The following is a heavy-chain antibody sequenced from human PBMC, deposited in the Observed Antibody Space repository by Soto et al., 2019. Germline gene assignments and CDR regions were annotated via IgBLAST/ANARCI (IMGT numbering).Heavy chain of an antibody. J-gene: IGHJ6*02. V-gene: IGHV1-69*01. CDR2: IIPIFGTA. Sequence: KVSCKASGGTFSSYAISWVRQAPGQGLEWMGGIIPIFGTANYAQKFQGRVTITADESTSTAYMELSSLRSEDTAVYYCARDRLVPAAMGNYYYYGMDVWGQGTTVTVSS. CDR1: GGTFSSYA. CDR3: ARDRLVPAAMGNYYYYGMDV. D-gene: IGHD2-2*01.